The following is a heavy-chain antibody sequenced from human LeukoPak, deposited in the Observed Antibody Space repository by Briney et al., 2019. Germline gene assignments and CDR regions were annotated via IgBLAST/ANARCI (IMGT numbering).Heavy chain of an antibody. CDR2: VYNSGSN. CDR3: ARDSSGGYYYYGMDV. D-gene: IGHD2-15*01. Sequence: SETLSLTCTVSGGSISSYYWSWIRQPAGKGLEWIVRVYNSGSNNYNPSLKSRVTMSVDASKNQFSLKLSSVTAADTGVYYCARDSSGGYYYYGMDVWGEGTGVSVS. V-gene: IGHV4-4*07. CDR1: GGSISSYY. J-gene: IGHJ6*01.